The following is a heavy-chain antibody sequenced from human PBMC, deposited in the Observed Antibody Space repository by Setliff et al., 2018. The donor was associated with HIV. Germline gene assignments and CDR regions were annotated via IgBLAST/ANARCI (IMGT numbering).Heavy chain of an antibody. CDR2: IYYSGST. Sequence: SETLSLTCTVSGGSIFSHYWSWIRQPPGKGLEWIGYIYYSGSTNYNPSLKSRVTISVDTSKNQFSLKLSSVIAADTAVYYCASTGGYSYGFFDSWGQGALVTVSS. J-gene: IGHJ4*02. D-gene: IGHD5-18*01. CDR1: GGSIFSHY. V-gene: IGHV4-59*11. CDR3: ASTGGYSYGFFDS.